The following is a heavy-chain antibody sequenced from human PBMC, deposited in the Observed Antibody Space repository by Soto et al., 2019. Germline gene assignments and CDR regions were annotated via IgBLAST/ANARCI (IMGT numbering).Heavy chain of an antibody. CDR2: IYYSGST. V-gene: IGHV4-59*01. Sequence: SETLSLTCTVSGGSISSYYWSWIRQPPGKGLEWIGYIYYSGSTNYNPSLKSRVTISVDTSKNQFSLKLSSVTAADTAVYYCATGTTGTTSEMDVWGKGTTVTVSS. J-gene: IGHJ6*04. CDR1: GGSISSYY. CDR3: ATGTTGTTSEMDV. D-gene: IGHD1-1*01.